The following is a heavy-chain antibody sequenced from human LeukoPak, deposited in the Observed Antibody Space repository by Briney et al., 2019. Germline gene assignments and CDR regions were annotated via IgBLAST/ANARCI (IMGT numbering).Heavy chain of an antibody. CDR1: GGSISSGGYY. D-gene: IGHD3-22*01. Sequence: SETLSLTCTVSGGSISSGGYYWSWIRQHPGKGLEWIGYIYYSGSTNYNPSLKSRVTISVDTSKNQFSLKLSSVTAADTAVYYCARYQGDRGYYDSSAIRYFDLWGRGTLVTVSS. CDR3: ARYQGDRGYYDSSAIRYFDL. J-gene: IGHJ2*01. CDR2: IYYSGST. V-gene: IGHV4-61*08.